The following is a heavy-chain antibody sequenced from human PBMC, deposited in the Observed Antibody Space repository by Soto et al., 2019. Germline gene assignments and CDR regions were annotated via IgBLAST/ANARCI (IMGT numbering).Heavy chain of an antibody. J-gene: IGHJ4*02. CDR1: GYIFTNYW. CDR3: ARRGDSSSFIDS. Sequence: QKISCKVSGYIFTNYWINWVRQMPGKGLEWMGIIYPGDSDTRYNPSFQGQITISADKSINTAYLQWSSLKASDSAVYYCARRGDSSSFIDSWGQGTLVTVSS. CDR2: IYPGDSDT. D-gene: IGHD6-19*01. V-gene: IGHV5-51*01.